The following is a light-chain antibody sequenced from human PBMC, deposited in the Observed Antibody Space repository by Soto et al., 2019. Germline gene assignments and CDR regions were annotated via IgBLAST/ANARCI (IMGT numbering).Light chain of an antibody. Sequence: QSVLTQPPSVSGAPGQRVTISCTGSSSNIGAGYDVHWYQQLPGTAPKLLIYGDNNRPSGVPDRFSGSKSGTSASLAITGLRAEDEADYYCQSYDSTLRRLFGGGTKVTVL. CDR2: GDN. V-gene: IGLV1-40*01. CDR1: SSNIGAGYD. J-gene: IGLJ2*01. CDR3: QSYDSTLRRL.